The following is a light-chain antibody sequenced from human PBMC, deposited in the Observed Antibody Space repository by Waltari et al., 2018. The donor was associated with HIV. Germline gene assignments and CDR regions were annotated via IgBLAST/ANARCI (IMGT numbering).Light chain of an antibody. Sequence: QAVVTQEPSLTVSPGGTVTLTCGPSTGAVTSGHYPYWFQQKPGQAPRTLIYDTNNKHSWTPARFSGSLLGGKAALTLSGAQPEDEAEYYCLLSYSGARGDWVFGGGTKLTVL. V-gene: IGLV7-46*01. CDR3: LLSYSGARGDWV. CDR2: DTN. CDR1: TGAVTSGHY. J-gene: IGLJ3*02.